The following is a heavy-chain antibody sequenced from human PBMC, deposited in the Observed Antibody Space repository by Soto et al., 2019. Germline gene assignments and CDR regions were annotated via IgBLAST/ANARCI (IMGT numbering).Heavy chain of an antibody. V-gene: IGHV1-69*12. Sequence: QVQLVQSGAEVKKPGSSVKVSCKASGGTFSSYAISWVRQAPGQGLEWMGGIIPIFGTANYAQKFQGRVTITADESTSTAHMELSSLRSEDTAVYYCARAARGSWYDYYYGMDVWGQGTTVTVSS. CDR1: GGTFSSYA. D-gene: IGHD6-13*01. CDR3: ARAARGSWYDYYYGMDV. J-gene: IGHJ6*02. CDR2: IIPIFGTA.